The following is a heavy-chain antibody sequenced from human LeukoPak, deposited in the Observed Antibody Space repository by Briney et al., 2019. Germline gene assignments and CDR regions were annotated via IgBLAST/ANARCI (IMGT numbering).Heavy chain of an antibody. CDR2: IKQDGSQK. Sequence: PGGSLRLSCAASGFTFSSYWMTWVRQAPGKGLEWVAKIKQDGSQKYYVDSVKGRLTVSRDNAKNSLSLEMNSLRAEDTAVYYCARLSANSSAYFFDYWGQGTLVTVSS. V-gene: IGHV3-7*05. J-gene: IGHJ4*02. CDR1: GFTFSSYW. D-gene: IGHD3-22*01. CDR3: ARLSANSSAYFFDY.